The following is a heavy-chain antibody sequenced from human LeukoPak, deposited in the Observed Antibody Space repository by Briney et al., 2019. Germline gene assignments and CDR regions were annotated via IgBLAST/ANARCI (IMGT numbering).Heavy chain of an antibody. J-gene: IGHJ4*02. CDR3: ARDCSTSRYAAEDFDY. CDR1: GFTFSSYE. D-gene: IGHD2-2*01. Sequence: PGGSLRLSCAASGFTFSSYEMNWVRQAPGKGLEWVSYISSSGSTIYYADSVKGRFTISRDNAKNSLYLQMNSLRAEDTAVYYCARDCSTSRYAAEDFDYWGQGTLVTVSS. V-gene: IGHV3-48*03. CDR2: ISSSGSTI.